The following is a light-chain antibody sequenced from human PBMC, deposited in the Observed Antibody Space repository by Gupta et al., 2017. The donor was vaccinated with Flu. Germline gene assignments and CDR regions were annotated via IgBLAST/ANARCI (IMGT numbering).Light chain of an antibody. CDR1: QSISSY. V-gene: IGKV1-39*01. CDR3: QQSYSTPPT. J-gene: IGKJ5*01. Sequence: DIQMTQSPSSLSASVGDRVTITCRASQSISSYLNWYQQKPGKAPKLLIYAASSLQSGVPSRFSGSGSGTDFTLTISSLQPEDFATYYCQQSYSTPPTFGQGVRLGIK. CDR2: AAS.